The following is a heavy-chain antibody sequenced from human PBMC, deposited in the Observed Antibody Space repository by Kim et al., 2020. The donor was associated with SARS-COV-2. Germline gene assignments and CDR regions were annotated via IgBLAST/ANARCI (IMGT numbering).Heavy chain of an antibody. J-gene: IGHJ5*02. V-gene: IGHV4-31*03. CDR1: GGSISSGGYY. CDR3: ARGGKVAATKWFDP. CDR2: IYYSGST. Sequence: SETLSLTCTVSGGSISSGGYYWSWIRQHPGKGLEWIGYIYYSGSTYYNPSLKSRVTLSVATSKNQFSLKLSSVTAADTAVYYCARGGKVAATKWFDPWGQGTLVTVSS. D-gene: IGHD2-15*01.